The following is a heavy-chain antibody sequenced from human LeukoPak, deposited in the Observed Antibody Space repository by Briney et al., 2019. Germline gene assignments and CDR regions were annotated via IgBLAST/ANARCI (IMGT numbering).Heavy chain of an antibody. V-gene: IGHV1-2*02. J-gene: IGHJ4*02. CDR1: GYTFTRYY. Sequence: GASVKVSCKASGYTFTRYYMHWVRQAPGQGLEWMGWINPNSGGTNYAQKFQGRVTMTRDTSISTAYMELNSLRSDDTAVYYCARVPGYSGYDLAWDYWGLGTLVTVSS. CDR3: ARVPGYSGYDLAWDY. CDR2: INPNSGGT. D-gene: IGHD5-12*01.